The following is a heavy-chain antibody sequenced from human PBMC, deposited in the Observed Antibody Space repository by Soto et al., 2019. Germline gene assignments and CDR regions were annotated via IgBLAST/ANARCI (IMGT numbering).Heavy chain of an antibody. D-gene: IGHD3-22*01. J-gene: IGHJ3*02. V-gene: IGHV4-31*03. CDR2: IYYSGST. Sequence: SETLSLTCTVSGGYISSGGYYWSWIRQHPGKGLEWIGYIYYSGSTYYNPSLKSRVTISVDTSKNQFSLKLSSVTAADTAVYYCARAYSDSSGYYYSAFDIWGQGTMVTVSS. CDR1: GGYISSGGYY. CDR3: ARAYSDSSGYYYSAFDI.